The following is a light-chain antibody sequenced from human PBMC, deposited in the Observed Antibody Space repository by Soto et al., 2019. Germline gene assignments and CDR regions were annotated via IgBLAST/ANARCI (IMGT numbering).Light chain of an antibody. CDR1: QSVSSSY. Sequence: EIVLTQSPGTLSLSPGERATLSCRASQSVSSSYLAWYQQKPGQAPRLLIYGASSRATGIPDRFSGSGSGVDFSFTIFRLEPEDFAVYYCQQNGSSPITFGQGTRLESK. V-gene: IGKV3-20*01. CDR2: GAS. J-gene: IGKJ5*01. CDR3: QQNGSSPIT.